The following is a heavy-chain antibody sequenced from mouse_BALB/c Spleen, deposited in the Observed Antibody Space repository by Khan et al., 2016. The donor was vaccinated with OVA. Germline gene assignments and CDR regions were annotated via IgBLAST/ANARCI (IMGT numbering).Heavy chain of an antibody. CDR1: GFTFSNYW. D-gene: IGHD1-3*01. CDR3: THERESAY. J-gene: IGHJ2*01. V-gene: IGHV6-6*02. Sequence: EVKLLESGGGLVQPGGSMKLSCVASGFTFSNYWMNWVRQSPEKGLEWVAEIRLKSNNYATHYVESVKGRFTISRDDSKSSVYLQMNNLRAEDTGIYYCTHERESAYWEQGTTLTVSS. CDR2: IRLKSNNYAT.